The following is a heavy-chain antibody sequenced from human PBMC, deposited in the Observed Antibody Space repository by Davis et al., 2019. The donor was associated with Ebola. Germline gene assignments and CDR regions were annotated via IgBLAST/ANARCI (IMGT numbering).Heavy chain of an antibody. J-gene: IGHJ4*02. CDR3: ARGYSGYDPNDY. D-gene: IGHD5-12*01. CDR1: GYTFTSYG. V-gene: IGHV1-18*01. Sequence: ASVKVSCKASGYTFTSYGISWVRQAPGQGLEWMGWISAYNGNTNYAQNLQGRVSMTTDSSTSTAYMELGSLKSDDTAVYFCARGYSGYDPNDYWGQGTLVTVSS. CDR2: ISAYNGNT.